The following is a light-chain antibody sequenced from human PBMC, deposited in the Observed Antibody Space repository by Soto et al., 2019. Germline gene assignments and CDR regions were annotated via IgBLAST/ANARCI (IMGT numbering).Light chain of an antibody. Sequence: EIVLTQSPATLSLSPGERATLSCRASQSVSNYLAWYQQKPGQAPRRLIYDASNRATGIPARFSGSGSGTDFTLTISSLEPEDVAVYYCQQRSDWPPLTFGGGTKVEIK. V-gene: IGKV3-11*01. J-gene: IGKJ4*01. CDR1: QSVSNY. CDR3: QQRSDWPPLT. CDR2: DAS.